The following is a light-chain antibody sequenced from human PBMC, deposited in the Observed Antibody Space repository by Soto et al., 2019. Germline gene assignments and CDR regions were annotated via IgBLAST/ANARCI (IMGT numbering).Light chain of an antibody. CDR2: EVN. V-gene: IGLV2-23*02. CDR3: CSYAGSSTVV. CDR1: SSDVGSYNL. J-gene: IGLJ2*01. Sequence: QSVLTQPASVSGSPGQSITISCTGTSSDVGSYNLVSWYQQHPGKAPKLMIYEVNKRPSGVSSHFSGSKSGNTASLTISGLKAEDEADYYCCSYAGSSTVVFGGGTKVTVL.